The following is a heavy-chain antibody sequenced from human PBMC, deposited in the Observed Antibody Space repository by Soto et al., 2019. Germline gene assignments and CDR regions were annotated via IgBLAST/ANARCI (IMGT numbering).Heavy chain of an antibody. D-gene: IGHD6-13*01. CDR1: GGSVSSGSYY. J-gene: IGHJ5*02. CDR3: ARGRIAAAGGNWFDP. CDR2: IYYSGST. V-gene: IGHV4-61*01. Sequence: SETLSLTCSVSGGSVSSGSYYWSWIRQPPGKGLEWIGYIYYSGSTNYNPSLKSRVTISVDTSKNQFSLKLSSVTAADTAVYYCARGRIAAAGGNWFDPWGQGTLVTVSS.